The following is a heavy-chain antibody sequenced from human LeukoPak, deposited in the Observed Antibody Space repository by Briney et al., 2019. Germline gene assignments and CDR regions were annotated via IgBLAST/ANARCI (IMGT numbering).Heavy chain of an antibody. D-gene: IGHD3-22*01. V-gene: IGHV3-49*03. J-gene: IGHJ4*02. CDR1: GFTFSHYS. CDR2: IRSKAYGGTT. CDR3: TRAYEDYYDSSGYYPVDY. Sequence: GGSLRLSCVASGFTFSHYSMNWFRQAPGKGLEWVGFIRSKAYGGTTEYAASVKGRFTISRDDSKSIAYLQMNSLKTEDTAVYYCTRAYEDYYDSSGYYPVDYWGQGTLVTVSS.